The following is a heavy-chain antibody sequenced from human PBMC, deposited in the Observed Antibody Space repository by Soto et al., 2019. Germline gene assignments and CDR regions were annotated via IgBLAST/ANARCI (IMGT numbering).Heavy chain of an antibody. J-gene: IGHJ5*01. CDR1: GFTFSSYA. CDR2: ISGSGAAT. Sequence: GGSLRLSCAASGFTFSSYAMSWVRQAPGKGLEWVSSISGSGAATHYADSVKGRFTISRDNSKNTLYVHMNNLRADDAAVYYCAKGGVVLMVYSFLDSWGQGTLVTVSS. CDR3: AKGGVVLMVYSFLDS. V-gene: IGHV3-23*01. D-gene: IGHD2-8*01.